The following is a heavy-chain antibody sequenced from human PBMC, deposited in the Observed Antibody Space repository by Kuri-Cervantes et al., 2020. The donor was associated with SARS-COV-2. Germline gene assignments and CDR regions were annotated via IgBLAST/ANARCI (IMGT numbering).Heavy chain of an antibody. V-gene: IGHV2-26*01. CDR3: ARVPTVTIGSPYYYYGLDV. J-gene: IGHJ6*02. D-gene: IGHD4-17*01. CDR2: ILFSDDEK. CDR1: GFSLNTGGMC. Sequence: SGPTLVKPTHTLTLTCTFSGFSLNTGGMCVSWLRQPPGKALEWLAHILFSDDEKSYSTSLKSRLTISKDTSKRQVVLTMTNVDPVDTATYFCARVPTVTIGSPYYYYGLDVWGQGTTVTVSS.